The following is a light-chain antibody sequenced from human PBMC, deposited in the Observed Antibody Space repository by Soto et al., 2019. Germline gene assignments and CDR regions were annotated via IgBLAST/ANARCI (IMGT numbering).Light chain of an antibody. Sequence: QYALTQPASVSGSPGQSITISCTGTSIDVGSYNLVSWYQQHPGKAPKLMIYEGSKRPSGVSNRFSGSKSGNTASLTISGLQAEDEADYYCCSYAGSSTLFGGGTKLTAL. CDR1: SIDVGSYNL. CDR2: EGS. CDR3: CSYAGSSTL. V-gene: IGLV2-23*01. J-gene: IGLJ2*01.